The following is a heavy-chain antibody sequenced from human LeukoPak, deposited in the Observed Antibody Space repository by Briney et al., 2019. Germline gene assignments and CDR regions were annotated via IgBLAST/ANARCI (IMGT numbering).Heavy chain of an antibody. D-gene: IGHD3-3*01. CDR1: GGSISSYY. V-gene: IGHV4-59*12. Sequence: SETLSLTCTVSGGSISSYYWSWIRQPPGKGLEWIGYIYYSGSTNYNPSLKGRVTMSVDTSKNQFSLKLSSVTAADTAVYYCARVRDFWSDYFDYWGQGTLVTVSS. J-gene: IGHJ4*02. CDR3: ARVRDFWSDYFDY. CDR2: IYYSGST.